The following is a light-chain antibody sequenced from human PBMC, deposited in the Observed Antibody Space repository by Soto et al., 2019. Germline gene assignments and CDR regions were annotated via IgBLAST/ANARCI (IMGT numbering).Light chain of an antibody. CDR2: AAS. CDR3: QQSYSTWT. V-gene: IGKV1-39*01. CDR1: QSVDNF. J-gene: IGKJ1*01. Sequence: DIQMTQSPSSLSASVGDRVTITCRASQSVDNFLNWYQQKPGKPPKLLIYAASTLQSGLPSRFTGSGSGTDFTLTISSLQPADLATYYCQQSYSTWTFGKGTKVEIK.